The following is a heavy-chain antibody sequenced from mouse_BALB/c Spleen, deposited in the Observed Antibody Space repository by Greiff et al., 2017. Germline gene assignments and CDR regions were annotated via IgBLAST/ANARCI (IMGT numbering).Heavy chain of an antibody. CDR2: IWSGGST. J-gene: IGHJ4*01. D-gene: IGHD1-1*01. CDR1: GFSLTSYG. V-gene: IGHV2-2*02. Sequence: VKLQESGPGLVQPSQSLSITCTVSGFSLTSYGVHWVRQSPGKGLEWLGVIWSGGSTDYNAAFISRLSISKDNSKSQVFFKMNSLQANDTAIYYCAIPTVVAPYYYAMDYWGQGTSVTVSS. CDR3: AIPTVVAPYYYAMDY.